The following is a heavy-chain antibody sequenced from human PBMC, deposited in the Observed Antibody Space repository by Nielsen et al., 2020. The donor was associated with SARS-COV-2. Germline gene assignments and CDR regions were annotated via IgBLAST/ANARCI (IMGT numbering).Heavy chain of an antibody. CDR2: ISYDGSDK. V-gene: IGHV3-30-3*01. J-gene: IGHJ4*02. CDR3: ARGNGWGAYFDD. D-gene: IGHD7-27*01. CDR1: GFTFSSYG. Sequence: GESLKISCAASGFTFSSYGMHWVRQAAGKGLEWVAVISYDGSDKYYADSVKGRFTISRDNSKNTLYLQINSLRAEDTAVYYCARGNGWGAYFDDWGQGTLVTVSS.